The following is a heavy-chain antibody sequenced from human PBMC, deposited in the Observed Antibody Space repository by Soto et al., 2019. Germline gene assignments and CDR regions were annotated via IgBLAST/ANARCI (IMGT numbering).Heavy chain of an antibody. V-gene: IGHV5-10-1*01. J-gene: IGHJ4*02. CDR2: IDPSDSYT. CDR3: ARLPYDSGCPLGY. Sequence: GESLKISCKVSGYTFTRYWISWVRQTPGKGLEWMGRIDPSDSYTKYSPSFPGHVTMSVDKSINTAYLQWTSLQASDTAMYYCARLPYDSGCPLGYWGQGTLVTVSS. D-gene: IGHD3-10*01. CDR1: GYTFTRYW.